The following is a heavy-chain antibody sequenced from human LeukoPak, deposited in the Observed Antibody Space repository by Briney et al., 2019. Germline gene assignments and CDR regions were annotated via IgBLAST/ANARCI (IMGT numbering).Heavy chain of an antibody. CDR1: GGSISSYY. V-gene: IGHV4-4*07. D-gene: IGHD6-19*01. J-gene: IGHJ4*02. CDR2: IYASGNT. CDR3: ARVSIAVAGTGIDY. Sequence: SETLSLTCTASGGSISSYYWSWVRQPAGKGLEWIGRIYASGNTNYNPSLKGRVTMTVDTSKNQFSLNLSSVTAADTAVYYCARVSIAVAGTGIDYWGQGTLVTVSS.